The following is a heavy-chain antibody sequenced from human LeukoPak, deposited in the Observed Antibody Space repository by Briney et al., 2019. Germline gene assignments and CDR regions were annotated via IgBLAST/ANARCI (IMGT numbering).Heavy chain of an antibody. Sequence: PGRSLRLSCAASGFTFSSYAMHWVRQAPGKGLEWVAVISYDGSNKYYAGSVKGRFIISRDKSKNTLYLQMNSLRSEDTAVYYCATLYGGQRADGYWGQGTLVTVSS. CDR1: GFTFSSYA. D-gene: IGHD2-15*01. CDR3: ATLYGGQRADGY. V-gene: IGHV3-30*14. J-gene: IGHJ4*02. CDR2: ISYDGSNK.